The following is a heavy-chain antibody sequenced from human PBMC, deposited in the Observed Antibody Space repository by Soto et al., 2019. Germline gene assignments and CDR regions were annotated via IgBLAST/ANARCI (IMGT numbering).Heavy chain of an antibody. V-gene: IGHV4-34*01. D-gene: IGHD3-9*01. Sequence: SETLSLTCAVYGGSFSGYYWSWIRQPPGKGLEWIGEINHSGSTNYNPSLKSRVTISVDTSKNQFSLKLSSVTAADTAVYYCARGGRYFDWLLPGGDYYYGMDVWGQGTTVTVSS. CDR2: INHSGST. CDR3: ARGGRYFDWLLPGGDYYYGMDV. J-gene: IGHJ6*02. CDR1: GGSFSGYY.